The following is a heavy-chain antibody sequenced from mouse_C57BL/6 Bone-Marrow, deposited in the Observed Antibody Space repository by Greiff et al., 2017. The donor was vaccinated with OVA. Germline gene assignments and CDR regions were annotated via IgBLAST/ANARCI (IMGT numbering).Heavy chain of an antibody. D-gene: IGHD2-3*01. Sequence: EVQVVESGGGLVQPGGSLKLSCAASGFTFSDYGMAWVRQAPRKGPAWVAFISNLAYSIYYADTVTGRFTISRENAKNTLYLEMSSLRSEDTAMYYCARWDGYFLDYWGQGTTLTVAS. CDR3: ARWDGYFLDY. J-gene: IGHJ2*01. CDR1: GFTFSDYG. CDR2: ISNLAYSI. V-gene: IGHV5-15*01.